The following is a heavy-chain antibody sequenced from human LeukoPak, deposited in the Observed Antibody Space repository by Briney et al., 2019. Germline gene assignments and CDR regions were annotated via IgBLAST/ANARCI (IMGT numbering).Heavy chain of an antibody. CDR2: ISYDGSNK. J-gene: IGHJ6*02. V-gene: IGHV3-30*04. D-gene: IGHD1-26*01. CDR3: ARDDHSGRYYYYGMDV. CDR1: GFTFSSYA. Sequence: QTGGSLRLSCAASGFTFSSYAMHWVRQAPGKGLEWVAVISYDGSNKYYADSVKGRFTISRDNSKNTLYLQMNSLRAEDTAVYYCARDDHSGRYYYYGMDVWGQGTTVTVSS.